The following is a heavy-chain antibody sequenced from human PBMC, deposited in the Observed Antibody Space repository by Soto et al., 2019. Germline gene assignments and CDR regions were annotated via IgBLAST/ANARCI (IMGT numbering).Heavy chain of an antibody. D-gene: IGHD3-9*01. CDR2: INWDGSDR. CDR1: GFNFDVHT. J-gene: IGHJ4*02. Sequence: EVQLVESGGVAVQPGGSLRLSCATSGFNFDVHTMHWVRQAPGKGLEWVSFINWDGSDRDYADSVKGRFTNSRDNNKNSLHLEMNSLRTEDTALYYCVKDRDWSFDFWGQRTLVTVSS. CDR3: VKDRDWSFDF. V-gene: IGHV3-43*01.